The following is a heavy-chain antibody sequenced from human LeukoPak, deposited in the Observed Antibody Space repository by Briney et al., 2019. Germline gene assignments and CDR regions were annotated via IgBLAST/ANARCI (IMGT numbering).Heavy chain of an antibody. Sequence: GGSLRLSCVASGFTFSSYSMNWVRQAPGKGLGWVSSISSSSNYIYYADSLKGRFTVSRDNAKNSLYLQMNSLRAEDTAVYYCASPTTVNAFDIWGQGTMVTVSS. D-gene: IGHD4-17*01. J-gene: IGHJ3*02. CDR1: GFTFSSYS. CDR3: ASPTTVNAFDI. V-gene: IGHV3-21*01. CDR2: ISSSSNYI.